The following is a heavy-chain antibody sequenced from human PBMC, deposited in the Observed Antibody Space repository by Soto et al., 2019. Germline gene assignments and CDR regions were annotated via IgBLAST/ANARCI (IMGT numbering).Heavy chain of an antibody. V-gene: IGHV1-8*01. CDR2: MNPNSGNT. CDR1: GYTFTSYD. J-gene: IGHJ4*02. D-gene: IGHD3-10*01. CDR3: ASHGSGSYGLIHY. Sequence: GXSRKVSCKASGYTFTSYDINWVRQATGQGLEWMGWMNPNSGNTGYAQKFQGRVTMTRKTSISTAYMELSSLRSEDTAVYYCASHGSGSYGLIHYWGQGTLVTVSS.